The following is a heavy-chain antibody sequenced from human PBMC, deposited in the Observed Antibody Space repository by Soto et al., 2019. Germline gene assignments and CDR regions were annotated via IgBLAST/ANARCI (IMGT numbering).Heavy chain of an antibody. CDR3: ARRYGGTPDY. D-gene: IGHD4-17*01. CDR1: GGSISSGVYY. Sequence: SETLSLTCTVSGGSISSGVYYWSWIRQPPGKGLEWIGYIYYSGSTNYNPSLKSRVTISVDTSKNQFSLKLSSVTAADTAVYYCARRYGGTPDYWGQGTLVTVSS. J-gene: IGHJ4*02. CDR2: IYYSGST. V-gene: IGHV4-61*08.